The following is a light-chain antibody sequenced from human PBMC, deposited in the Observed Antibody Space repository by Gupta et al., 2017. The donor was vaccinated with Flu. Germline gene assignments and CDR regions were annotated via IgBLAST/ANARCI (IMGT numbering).Light chain of an antibody. CDR3: MKALQTPRT. Sequence: DIVMTQSPLSLPVTPGEPASISCRSSQSLLHSNGYNYLDWYLQKPGQSPQLLIYLGSNRASGVPDRVSGSGSGTDFTLKISRVEAEDVGVYDCMKALQTPRTFGQGTKVEIK. CDR2: LGS. J-gene: IGKJ1*01. V-gene: IGKV2-28*01. CDR1: QSLLHSNGYNY.